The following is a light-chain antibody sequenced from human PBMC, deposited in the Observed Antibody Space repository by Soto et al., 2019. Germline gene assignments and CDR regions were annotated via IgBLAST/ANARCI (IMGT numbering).Light chain of an antibody. V-gene: IGLV2-11*01. Sequence: QSVLTQPRSVCGYPGESVTISCTGTSSDVGGYNYVSWYQHHPGKAPKLMIYDVTKRPSGVRDRFSASKSGNTASLTISGLQAEDEADYYCCSYAGSYTYVFGTGTKVTVL. CDR3: CSYAGSYTYV. CDR2: DVT. J-gene: IGLJ1*01. CDR1: SSDVGGYNY.